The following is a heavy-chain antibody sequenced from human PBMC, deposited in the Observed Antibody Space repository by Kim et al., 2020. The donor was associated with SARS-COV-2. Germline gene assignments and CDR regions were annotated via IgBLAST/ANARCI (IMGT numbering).Heavy chain of an antibody. D-gene: IGHD3-22*01. CDR1: GFTFNLYW. Sequence: GGSLRLSCAASGFTFNLYWMSWVRQAPGKGLEWVAHIKQDGSSTYYVDSVKGRFTISRDNAKHSLYLQMNSLRAEDTAFYYCARLDYYDSTQVDYWGQGT. V-gene: IGHV3-7*01. CDR2: IKQDGSST. J-gene: IGHJ4*02. CDR3: ARLDYYDSTQVDY.